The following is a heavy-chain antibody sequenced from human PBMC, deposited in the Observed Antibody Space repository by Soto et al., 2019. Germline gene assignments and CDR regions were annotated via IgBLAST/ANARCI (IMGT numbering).Heavy chain of an antibody. V-gene: IGHV3-11*04. CDR3: AREFWSGPFDK. CDR1: GFSFSNYY. D-gene: IGHD3-3*01. J-gene: IGHJ4*02. Sequence: GGSLRLACEASGFSFSNYYMTWIRQAPGQGLEWVSYISSRSGTIFYADSVKGRFTLSRDNSKNSMYLQMNSLRAEDTAVYYCAREFWSGPFDKWGQGT. CDR2: ISSRSGTI.